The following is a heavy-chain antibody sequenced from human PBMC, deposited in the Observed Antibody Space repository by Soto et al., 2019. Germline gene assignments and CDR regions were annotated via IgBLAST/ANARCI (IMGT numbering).Heavy chain of an antibody. Sequence: GASVKVSCKASGYTFTGYYMHWVRQAPGQGLEWMGWINPNSGGTNYAQKFQGWVTMTRDTSISTAYMEMSRLRSDDTAVYYCARELRGLWFGELLHYGMDVWGQGTTVTVSS. CDR3: ARELRGLWFGELLHYGMDV. D-gene: IGHD3-10*01. CDR2: INPNSGGT. CDR1: GYTFTGYY. V-gene: IGHV1-2*04. J-gene: IGHJ6*02.